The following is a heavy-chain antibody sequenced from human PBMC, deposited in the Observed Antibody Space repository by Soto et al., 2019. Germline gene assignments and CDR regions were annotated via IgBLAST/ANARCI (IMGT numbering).Heavy chain of an antibody. CDR3: ARIAAAGKFFDY. Sequence: SETLSLTCTVSGGSISSSSYYWGWIRQPPGKGLEWIGSIYYSGSTYYNPSLKSRVTISVDTSKNQFSLKLSSVTAADTAVYYCARIAAAGKFFDYWGQGTLVTVSS. V-gene: IGHV4-39*01. CDR2: IYYSGST. J-gene: IGHJ4*02. D-gene: IGHD6-13*01. CDR1: GGSISSSSYY.